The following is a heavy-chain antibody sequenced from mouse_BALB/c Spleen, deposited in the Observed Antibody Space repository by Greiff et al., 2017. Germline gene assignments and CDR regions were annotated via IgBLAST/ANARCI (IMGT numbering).Heavy chain of an antibody. J-gene: IGHJ2*01. Sequence: EVMLVESGGGLVQPGGSRKLSCAASGFTFSSFGMHWVRQAPEKGLEWVAYISSGSSTIYYADTVKGRFTISRDNPKNTLFLQMTSLRSEDTAMYYCARDYYYGSSYVFDYWGQGTTLTVSS. V-gene: IGHV5-17*02. CDR2: ISSGSSTI. CDR1: GFTFSSFG. CDR3: ARDYYYGSSYVFDY. D-gene: IGHD1-1*01.